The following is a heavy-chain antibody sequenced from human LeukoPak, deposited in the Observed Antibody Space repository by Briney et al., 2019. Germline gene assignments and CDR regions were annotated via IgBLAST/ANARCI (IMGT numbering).Heavy chain of an antibody. D-gene: IGHD3-3*01. J-gene: IGHJ5*02. CDR2: IWYDGSNK. CDR3: TGGGTISSWFDP. V-gene: IGHV3-33*03. CDR1: GFTFSSYG. Sequence: GGSLRLSCAASGFTFSSYGMHWVRQAPGKGLEWVAVIWYDGSNKYYADSVKGRFTISRDNAKNTLYLQMNSLRADDTSVYYCTGGGTISSWFDPWGQGTPVTVSA.